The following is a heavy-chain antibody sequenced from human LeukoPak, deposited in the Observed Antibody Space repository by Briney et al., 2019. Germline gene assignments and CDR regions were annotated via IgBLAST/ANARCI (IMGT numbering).Heavy chain of an antibody. CDR3: AELGITMIGGV. Sequence: PGGSLRLSCAASGFIFSSYEMSWVRQAPGKGLEWVSYISSSGSTIYYADSVKGRFTISRDNAKNSLYLQMNSLRAEETAVYYCAELGITMIGGVWGKGTTVTISS. V-gene: IGHV3-48*03. J-gene: IGHJ6*04. D-gene: IGHD3-10*02. CDR2: ISSSGSTI. CDR1: GFIFSSYE.